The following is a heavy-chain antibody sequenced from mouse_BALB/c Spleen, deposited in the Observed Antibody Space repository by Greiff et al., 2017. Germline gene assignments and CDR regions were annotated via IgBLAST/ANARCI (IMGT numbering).Heavy chain of an antibody. CDR2: ISSGGST. D-gene: IGHD2-2*01. V-gene: IGHV5-6-5*01. CDR1: GFTFSSYA. CDR3: ARVWLRDYWYFDV. Sequence: DVKLVESGGGLVKPGGSLKLSCAASGFTFSSYAMSWVRQTPEKRLEWVASISSGGSTYYPDSVKGRFTISRDNARNILYLQMSSLRSEDTAMYYCARVWLRDYWYFDVWGAGTTVTVSS. J-gene: IGHJ1*01.